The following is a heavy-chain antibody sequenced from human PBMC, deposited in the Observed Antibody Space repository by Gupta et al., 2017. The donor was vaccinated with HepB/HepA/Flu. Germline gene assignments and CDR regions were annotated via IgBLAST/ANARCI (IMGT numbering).Heavy chain of an antibody. V-gene: IGHV4-30-2*01. CDR2: IYHSGST. D-gene: IGHD3-9*01. J-gene: IGHJ5*02. CDR1: GGSISSGGYS. Sequence: QLQLQESGSGLVKPSQTLSLTCAVSGGSISSGGYSWSWIRQPPGKGLESIEYIYHSGSTYYNPSLKSRVTISVDRSKNQFSLKLSSVTAADTAVYYCARASGEVRYFDWLTGWFDPWGQGTLVTVSS. CDR3: ARASGEVRYFDWLTGWFDP.